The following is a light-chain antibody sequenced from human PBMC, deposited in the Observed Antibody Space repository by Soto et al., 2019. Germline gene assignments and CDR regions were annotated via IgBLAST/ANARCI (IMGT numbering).Light chain of an antibody. CDR3: QQYGSSPWT. J-gene: IGKJ1*01. CDR1: QGVSSN. V-gene: IGKV3-20*01. CDR2: GAS. Sequence: EMVMTQSPATLSVSPGERATLSCRASQGVSSNLAWYQQKPGQAPRLLIYGASTRATGIPARFSGSGSGTDFTLTISRLEPEDFAVYYCQQYGSSPWTFGQGTKVDIK.